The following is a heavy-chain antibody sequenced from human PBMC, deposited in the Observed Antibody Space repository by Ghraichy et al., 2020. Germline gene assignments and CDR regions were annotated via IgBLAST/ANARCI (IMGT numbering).Heavy chain of an antibody. CDR1: GFSFSSHG. J-gene: IGHJ4*02. V-gene: IGHV3-30*18. Sequence: GGSLRLSCAASGFSFSSHGMHRVRQAPGKGLEWVAVISNDGSNKYYEDSVKSRFTISRDNSKNTVYLQMNNLRPEDTAVYYCAKASYESSTNYWGRFEDYWGQGALVTVSS. CDR2: ISNDGSNK. D-gene: IGHD3-22*01. CDR3: AKASYESSTNYWGRFEDY.